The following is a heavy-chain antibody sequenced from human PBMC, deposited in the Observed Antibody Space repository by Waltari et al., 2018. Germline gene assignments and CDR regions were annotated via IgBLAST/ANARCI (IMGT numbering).Heavy chain of an antibody. CDR2: IYHSGST. J-gene: IGHJ3*02. CDR1: GYSISRCYS. Sequence: QVQLQESGPGLVKPSDTLSLTCAFPGYSISRCYSWGWIRQPPGKGLEWIGSIYHSGSTYYNPSLKSRVTISVDTSKNQFSLKLSSVTAADTAVYYCARGYYGSGPYNDAIDIWGQGTMVTVSS. CDR3: ARGYYGSGPYNDAIDI. V-gene: IGHV4-38-2*01. D-gene: IGHD3-10*01.